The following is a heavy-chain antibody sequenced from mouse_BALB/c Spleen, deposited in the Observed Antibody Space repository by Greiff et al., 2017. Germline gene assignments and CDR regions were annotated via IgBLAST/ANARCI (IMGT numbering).Heavy chain of an antibody. CDR1: GYTFTSYW. D-gene: IGHD2-10*01. V-gene: IGHV1-69*02. J-gene: IGHJ4*01. Sequence: QVQLQQSGAELVRPGASVKLSCKASGYTFTSYWINWVKQRPGQGLEWIGNIYPSDSYTNYNQKFKDKATLTVDKSSSTAYMQLSSPTSEDSAVYYCTRGAYYGNYVYAMDYWGQGASVTVSS. CDR3: TRGAYYGNYVYAMDY. CDR2: IYPSDSYT.